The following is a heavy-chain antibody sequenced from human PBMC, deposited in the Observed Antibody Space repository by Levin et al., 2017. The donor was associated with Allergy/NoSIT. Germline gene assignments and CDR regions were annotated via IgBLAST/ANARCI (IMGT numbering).Heavy chain of an antibody. CDR3: ARDGYVDTAMTQRKPLDY. CDR1: GFAFSSYW. CDR2: INSDGSSI. V-gene: IGHV3-74*01. Sequence: LSLTCAASGFAFSSYWMHWVRQAPGKGLVWFSRINSDGSSISYADSVKGRFTISRDNAKNTLNLQMNSLRAEDTAVYYCARDGYVDTAMTQRKPLDYWGQGTLVTVSS. D-gene: IGHD5-18*01. J-gene: IGHJ4*02.